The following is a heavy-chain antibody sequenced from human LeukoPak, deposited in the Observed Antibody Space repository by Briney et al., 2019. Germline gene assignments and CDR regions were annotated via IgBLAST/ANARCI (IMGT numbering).Heavy chain of an antibody. CDR1: GVSISSYY. CDR2: IYYSGST. CDR3: ARYGYGNWSFDY. D-gene: IGHD4-11*01. J-gene: IGHJ4*02. Sequence: SETLSLTCTVSGVSISSYYWSWIRQPPGKGLEWIGYIYYSGSTNYNPSLKSRVTISVDTSKNQFSLKLSSVTAADTAVYSCARYGYGNWSFDYWGQGTLVTVSS. V-gene: IGHV4-59*01.